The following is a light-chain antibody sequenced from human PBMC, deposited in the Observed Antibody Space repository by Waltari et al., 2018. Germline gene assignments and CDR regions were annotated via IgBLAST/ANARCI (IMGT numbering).Light chain of an antibody. J-gene: IGKJ4*01. Sequence: EVVLTQSPATLSLSPGERATLSCRASQSVSSSLAWYQQKPGQAPRLLIYDASNRATGIPVRFSGSGSGTDFTLTVSSLEPEDFAVYHCQQRSNWPLTFGGGTKVEIK. CDR3: QQRSNWPLT. V-gene: IGKV3-11*01. CDR2: DAS. CDR1: QSVSSS.